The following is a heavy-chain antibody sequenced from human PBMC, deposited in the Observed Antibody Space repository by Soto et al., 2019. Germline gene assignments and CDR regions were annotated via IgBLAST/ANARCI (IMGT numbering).Heavy chain of an antibody. V-gene: IGHV4-61*01. J-gene: IGHJ4*02. CDR1: GGSVRSGSYY. Sequence: QVQLQESGPGLVKPSETLSLTCTVSGGSVRSGSYYWSWIRQPPGKGLEWIGYIYYSGTTNYNPSLNRLVTISVHTSKNQSSLKLRSVTAADTAVYYCARVEDYGDYFDYWGQGALVSVSS. CDR3: ARVEDYGDYFDY. CDR2: IYYSGTT. D-gene: IGHD4-17*01.